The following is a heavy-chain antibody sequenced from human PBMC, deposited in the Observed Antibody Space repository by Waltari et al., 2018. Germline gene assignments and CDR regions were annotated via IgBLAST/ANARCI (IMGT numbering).Heavy chain of an antibody. CDR2: ISYDGSNK. CDR3: ARGGSSGWYAY. Sequence: QVQLVESGGGVVQPGRSLRLSCAASGFTFSSYAMHWVRQAPGKGLEWVAVISYDGSNKYYADSGKGRFTISRDNSKNTLYLQMNSLRAEDTAVYYCARGGSSGWYAYWGQGTLVTVSS. D-gene: IGHD6-19*01. J-gene: IGHJ4*02. V-gene: IGHV3-30*01. CDR1: GFTFSSYA.